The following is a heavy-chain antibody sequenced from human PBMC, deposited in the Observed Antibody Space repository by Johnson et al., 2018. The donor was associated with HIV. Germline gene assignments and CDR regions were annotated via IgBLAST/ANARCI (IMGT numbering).Heavy chain of an antibody. J-gene: IGHJ3*02. CDR3: AREPSIAAAGGDGAFDI. V-gene: IGHV3-33*08. CDR1: GFTFSSYG. D-gene: IGHD6-13*01. CDR2: IRYDGSYK. Sequence: QVQLVESGGGLVQSGGSLRLSCAASGFTFSSYGMTWVRQAPGKGLEWVAFIRYDGSYKYYADSVKGRFTISRDNAKNSLYLQMNSLRAEDTAVYYCAREPSIAAAGGDGAFDIWGQGTMVTVSS.